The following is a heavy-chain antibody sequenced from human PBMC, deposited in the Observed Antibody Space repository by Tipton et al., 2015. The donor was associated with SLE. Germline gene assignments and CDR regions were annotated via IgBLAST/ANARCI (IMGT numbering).Heavy chain of an antibody. CDR2: IYDSGKT. CDR1: GEALSEYY. D-gene: IGHD6-19*01. Sequence: GEALSEYYWSWIRQAAGKGLEWIGRIYDSGKTYYTASLRTRVTMSIDTSKNQFSLELNSVTAADTAVYYCARASYGSGCRDYWGQGILATVSS. V-gene: IGHV4-4*07. CDR3: ARASYGSGCRDY. J-gene: IGHJ4*02.